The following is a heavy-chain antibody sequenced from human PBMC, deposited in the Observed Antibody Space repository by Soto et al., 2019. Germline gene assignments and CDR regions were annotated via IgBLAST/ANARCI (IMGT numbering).Heavy chain of an antibody. J-gene: IGHJ4*02. D-gene: IGHD4-17*01. CDR2: ISAYNGNT. Sequence: ASVKVSCKASGYTFTSYGISWVRQAPGQGLEWMGWISAYNGNTNYAQKLQGRVTMTTDTSTSTAYMELRSLRSDDTAVYYCARHIYGDYDYYFDYWGQGTLVTVSS. CDR3: ARHIYGDYDYYFDY. CDR1: GYTFTSYG. V-gene: IGHV1-18*01.